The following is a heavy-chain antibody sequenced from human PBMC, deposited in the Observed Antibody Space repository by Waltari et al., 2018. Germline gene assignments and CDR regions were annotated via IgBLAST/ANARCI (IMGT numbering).Heavy chain of an antibody. Sequence: QVQLQQWGAGLLKPSETLSLTCAVYGGSFSGYFWTWIRHSPGKGLEWIGEINHSGSTNYNPSLKSRVTMSVDMSKNQFSLKLTSVTAADTAVYYCARVNEQYSGTYYAAFDIWGQGTMVTCSS. CDR3: ARVNEQYSGTYYAAFDI. V-gene: IGHV4-34*01. D-gene: IGHD1-26*01. CDR2: INHSGST. J-gene: IGHJ3*02. CDR1: GGSFSGYF.